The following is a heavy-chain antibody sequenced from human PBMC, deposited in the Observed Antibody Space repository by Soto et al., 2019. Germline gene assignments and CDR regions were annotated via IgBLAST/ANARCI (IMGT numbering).Heavy chain of an antibody. V-gene: IGHV4-30-2*01. Sequence: SETLSHTCAVSGGSISSGGYSWSWIRQPPGKGLEWIGYIYHSGSTYYNPSLKSRVTISVDRSKNQFSLKLSSVTAADTAVYYCARGPHFHWGQGTLVPVSS. D-gene: IGHD3-3*02. CDR1: GGSISSGGYS. J-gene: IGHJ4*02. CDR2: IYHSGST. CDR3: ARGPHFH.